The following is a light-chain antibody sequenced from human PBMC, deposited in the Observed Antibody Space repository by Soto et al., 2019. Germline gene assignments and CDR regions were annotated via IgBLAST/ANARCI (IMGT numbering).Light chain of an antibody. Sequence: ENVLKQSSGTLSLSPGEKATPSCRAIQSLSPTSVAWFQQKPGQAPRLLIYAASRRAPGIPDRFSGSGSGTDFTLTISRLEPEDFAVYSCQQYTSTPRTFGRGTKVDIK. J-gene: IGKJ1*01. CDR1: QSLSPTS. V-gene: IGKV3-20*01. CDR2: AAS. CDR3: QQYTSTPRT.